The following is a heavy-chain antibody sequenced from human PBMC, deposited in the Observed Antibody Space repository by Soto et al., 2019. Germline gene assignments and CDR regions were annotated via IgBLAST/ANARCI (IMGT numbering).Heavy chain of an antibody. CDR2: IYYSGST. D-gene: IGHD5-12*01. J-gene: IGHJ4*02. CDR1: GGSISSYY. V-gene: IGHV4-59*01. Sequence: QVQLQESRPGLVKPSETLSLTCTVSGGSISSYYWSWIRQPPGKGLEWIGYIYYSGSTNYNPSLKSRVTISVDTSKNQFSLKLGSVTAADTAVYDCASTSRDGYNRIFDYWGQGTLVTVSS. CDR3: ASTSRDGYNRIFDY.